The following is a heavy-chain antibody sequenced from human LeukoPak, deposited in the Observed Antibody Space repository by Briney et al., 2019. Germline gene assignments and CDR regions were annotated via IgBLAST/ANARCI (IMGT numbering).Heavy chain of an antibody. CDR3: ARESGLLWFGDV. Sequence: GGSLIPSCAASGFTFSSYWMHWVRQALGKGLVWVLRINSDGSSTTYADSVKGRFSISRDNAKNTLYLQMNSLRAEDTAVYYCARESGLLWFGDVWGQGTTVTVSS. V-gene: IGHV3-74*01. D-gene: IGHD3-10*01. CDR1: GFTFSSYW. CDR2: INSDGSST. J-gene: IGHJ6*02.